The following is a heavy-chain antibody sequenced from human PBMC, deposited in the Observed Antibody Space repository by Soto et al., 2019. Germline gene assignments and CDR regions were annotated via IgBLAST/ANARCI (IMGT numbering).Heavy chain of an antibody. J-gene: IGHJ6*02. CDR3: ARRPRTPRYGMDV. V-gene: IGHV4-59*01. CDR1: GGSISSYY. D-gene: IGHD2-2*01. CDR2: IYYSGST. Sequence: QVQLQESGPGLVKPSETLSLTCTVSGGSISSYYWSCIRHPPGKGLEWIGYIYYSGSTNYNPSLKSRVTISVDTSKNQFSLKLSSVTAADTAVYYCARRPRTPRYGMDVWGQGTTVTVSS.